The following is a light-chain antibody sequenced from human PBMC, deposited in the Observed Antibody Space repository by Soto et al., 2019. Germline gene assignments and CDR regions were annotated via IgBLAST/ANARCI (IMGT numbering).Light chain of an antibody. J-gene: IGKJ5*01. CDR2: DAS. Sequence: EIVLTQSPATLSLSPGERATLSCRASQSVSSYLAWYQQKPGQAPRLLIYDASNRATGIPARFSGSVSGTDFTLTISSLEPEDFAVYYCQQRSNGPSITFGQGTRLEIK. CDR3: QQRSNGPSIT. V-gene: IGKV3-11*01. CDR1: QSVSSY.